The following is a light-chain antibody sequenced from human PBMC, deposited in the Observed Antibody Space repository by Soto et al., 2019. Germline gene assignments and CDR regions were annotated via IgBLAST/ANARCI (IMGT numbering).Light chain of an antibody. J-gene: IGKJ2*01. Sequence: EIVLTQSPGTLSLSPGERATLSCRASQSVSSSYLAWYQQKPGQAPMLLIYGASSRATGIPDRFSGSGSGTDFTLTISRLEPEDLAVDYCQQYGSSGYTFGQGTKLEIK. CDR1: QSVSSSY. CDR3: QQYGSSGYT. V-gene: IGKV3-20*01. CDR2: GAS.